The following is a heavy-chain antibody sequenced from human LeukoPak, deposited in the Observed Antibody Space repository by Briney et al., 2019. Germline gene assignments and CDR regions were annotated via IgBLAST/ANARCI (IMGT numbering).Heavy chain of an antibody. CDR1: GFPFSSYA. J-gene: IGHJ4*02. CDR2: VHGDGNNI. Sequence: GGSLRLSCAASGFPFSSYAMYWARQAPGEGLVWVSRVHGDGNNIGYADFVEGRFTISRDNAKNTLYLEMSSLRREDTAVYYCARARVGDPTDYWGQGTLVTVSS. D-gene: IGHD1-26*01. V-gene: IGHV3-74*01. CDR3: ARARVGDPTDY.